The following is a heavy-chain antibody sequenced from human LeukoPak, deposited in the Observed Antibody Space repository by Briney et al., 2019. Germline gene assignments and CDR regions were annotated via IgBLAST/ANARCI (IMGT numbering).Heavy chain of an antibody. CDR3: AKARPGGCSGGSCYPLSTRFDP. CDR2: ISGSAGST. V-gene: IGHV3-23*01. CDR1: GFTFSSYA. Sequence: GGSLRLSCAASGFTFSSYAMSWVRQAPGKGLEWVSAISGSAGSTYYADSVKGRFTISRDNSKNTLYLQMNSLRAEDTAVYYCAKARPGGCSGGSCYPLSTRFDPWGQGTLVTVSS. J-gene: IGHJ5*02. D-gene: IGHD2-15*01.